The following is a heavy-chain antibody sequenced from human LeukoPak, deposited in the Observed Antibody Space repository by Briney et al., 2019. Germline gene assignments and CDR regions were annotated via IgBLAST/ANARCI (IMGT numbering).Heavy chain of an antibody. Sequence: GGSLRLSCAASRFTLSSYSMNWVRQAPGKGLQWVSYISSSGTTKTYADSVKGRFTISRDIAKKSLNLQMNSLRAEDTAVYYCARESITIFGVVIDWGQGTLVTVSS. D-gene: IGHD3-3*01. CDR2: ISSSGTTK. V-gene: IGHV3-48*01. J-gene: IGHJ4*02. CDR3: ARESITIFGVVID. CDR1: RFTLSSYS.